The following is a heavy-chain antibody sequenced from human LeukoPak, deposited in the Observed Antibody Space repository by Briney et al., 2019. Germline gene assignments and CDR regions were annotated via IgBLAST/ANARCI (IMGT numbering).Heavy chain of an antibody. CDR3: AKDASYSSSSYVFDY. J-gene: IGHJ4*02. Sequence: GGSLRLSCAVSGFTFNNYAMSWVRQGPGKGLEWVSGISWNSGSIGYADSVKGRFTISRDNAKNSLYLQMNSLRAEDMALYYCAKDASYSSSSYVFDYWGQGTLVTVSS. D-gene: IGHD6-6*01. CDR2: ISWNSGSI. CDR1: GFTFNNYA. V-gene: IGHV3-9*03.